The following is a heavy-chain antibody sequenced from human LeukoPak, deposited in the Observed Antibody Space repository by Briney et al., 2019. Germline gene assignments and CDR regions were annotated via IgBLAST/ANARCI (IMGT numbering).Heavy chain of an antibody. D-gene: IGHD1-26*01. J-gene: IGHJ4*02. CDR2: IEDDGDAK. V-gene: IGHV3-7*01. CDR1: GFTFSGYW. Sequence: PGGSLRLSCAASGFTFSGYWMTWVRQAPEKGLEWVASIEDDGDAKKYVASVRGRFSISRDNAKNSLYLQMNSLRAEDTAIYYCASDIPRGTTTLDYWGRGTLVTVSS. CDR3: ASDIPRGTTTLDY.